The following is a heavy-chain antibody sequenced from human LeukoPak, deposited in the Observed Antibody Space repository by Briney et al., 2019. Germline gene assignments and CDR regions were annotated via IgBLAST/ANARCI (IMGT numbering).Heavy chain of an antibody. CDR3: ARLYGNYQNYFDY. D-gene: IGHD1-7*01. V-gene: IGHV4-39*07. CDR2: MYYRGNT. J-gene: IGHJ4*02. CDR1: GGSISSITYY. Sequence: SETLSLTCTVSGGSISSITYYWGWIRQPPGKGLEWVGHMYYRGNTFHNPSLKSRVTISVDTSKNQFSLKLRSVTAADTAVYYCARLYGNYQNYFDYWGQGTLVTVSS.